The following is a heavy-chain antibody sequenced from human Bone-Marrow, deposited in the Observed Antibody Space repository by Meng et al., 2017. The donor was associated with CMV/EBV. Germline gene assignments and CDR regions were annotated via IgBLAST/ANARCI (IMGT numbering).Heavy chain of an antibody. CDR2: ISAYNGNT. V-gene: IGHV1-18*01. CDR1: GGTFSSYT. D-gene: IGHD4-17*01. J-gene: IGHJ4*02. Sequence: ASVKVSCKASGGTFSSYTISWVRQAPGQGLEWMGWISAYNGNTNYAQKLQGRVTMTTDTSTSTAYMELRSLRSDDTAVYYCARSYGDYVGGDYWGQGKLVTVSS. CDR3: ARSYGDYVGGDY.